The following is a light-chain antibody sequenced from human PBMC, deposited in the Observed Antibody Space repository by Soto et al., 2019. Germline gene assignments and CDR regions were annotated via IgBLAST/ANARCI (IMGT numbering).Light chain of an antibody. V-gene: IGLV2-8*01. Sequence: QSVLTQPPSASGSPGQSVTISCTGTSSDAGGYNYVSWYQQHPGKAPKLIIYEVYKRPSGVPDRFSGSKSGNTAALTVSGLQAEDEADYYCSSYVGTNSYVFGTGTQLTVL. CDR1: SSDAGGYNY. CDR3: SSYVGTNSYV. CDR2: EVY. J-gene: IGLJ7*01.